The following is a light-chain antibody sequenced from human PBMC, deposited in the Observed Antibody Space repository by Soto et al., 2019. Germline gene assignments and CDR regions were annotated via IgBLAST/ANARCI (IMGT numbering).Light chain of an antibody. Sequence: QSALTQPASVSGSPGQSIAISCTGTSSDVGSYNSVSWYQQFPGKAPKLILYAVTNRPSGVSNRFSGSKSGNTASLTISGLQAEDEADYYCSSYTSSSTRVFGTGTKVTVL. CDR2: AVT. CDR3: SSYTSSSTRV. J-gene: IGLJ1*01. V-gene: IGLV2-14*01. CDR1: SSDVGSYNS.